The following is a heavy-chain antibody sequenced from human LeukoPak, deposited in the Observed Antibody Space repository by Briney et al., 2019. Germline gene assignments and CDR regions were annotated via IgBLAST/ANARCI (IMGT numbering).Heavy chain of an antibody. J-gene: IGHJ5*02. V-gene: IGHV4-34*01. CDR2: ISQSGST. CDR3: ARHYGP. CDR1: GGSFSGYY. D-gene: IGHD3-16*01. Sequence: PSETLSLTCAVYGGSFSGYYWSWIRQPPGRGLEWIGEISQSGSTNYNPSLKSRITMSVDTSKNQFSLQLRSMTAADTAVYFCARHYGPWGQGTLVTVSS.